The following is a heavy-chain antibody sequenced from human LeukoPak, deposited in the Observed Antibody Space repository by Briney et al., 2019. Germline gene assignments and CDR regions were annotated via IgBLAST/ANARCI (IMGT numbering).Heavy chain of an antibody. J-gene: IGHJ5*02. CDR2: IYFSGST. CDR3: ARRAPFSNWFDP. CDR1: GASITNDDYY. Sequence: SQTLSLTCTVSGASITNDDYYWSWIRQHPGRGLEWIGYIYFSGSTYYNPTLKSPASVSVDTSKSQFSLRLTSVTAADTAVYYCARRAPFSNWFDPWGQGTLVIVSS. D-gene: IGHD2-2*01. V-gene: IGHV4-31*01.